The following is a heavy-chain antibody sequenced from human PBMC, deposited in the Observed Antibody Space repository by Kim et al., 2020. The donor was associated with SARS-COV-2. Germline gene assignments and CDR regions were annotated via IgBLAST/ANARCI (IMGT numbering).Heavy chain of an antibody. CDR2: ICCDGDNT. Sequence: GGSLRLSCAGSGFPFSSYAMTWVRQAPGKGLEWVSLICCDGDNTFYADSVRGRFTISRDNSKNTLYLQMNSLRTEDTAVYYCVKQLYFTTVYSFGYWCQKSLVTVSS. CDR1: GFPFSSYA. J-gene: IGHJ4*02. CDR3: VKQLYFTTVYSFGY. D-gene: IGHD1-1*01. V-gene: IGHV3-23*01.